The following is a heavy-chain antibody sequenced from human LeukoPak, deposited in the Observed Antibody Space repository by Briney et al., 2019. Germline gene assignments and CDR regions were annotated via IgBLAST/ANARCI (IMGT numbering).Heavy chain of an antibody. J-gene: IGHJ4*02. D-gene: IGHD1-26*01. Sequence: PSETLSLTCSVSGGSIRSSSYYWGWICQPPGKGLEWIGSIYYSGSTYYNPSLKSRVTISVDTSKNQFSLKLSSVTAADTAVYYCARGLRWDLSISGTSALDYWGQGTLVTVSS. CDR3: ARGLRWDLSISGTSALDY. V-gene: IGHV4-39*01. CDR2: IYYSGST. CDR1: GGSIRSSSYY.